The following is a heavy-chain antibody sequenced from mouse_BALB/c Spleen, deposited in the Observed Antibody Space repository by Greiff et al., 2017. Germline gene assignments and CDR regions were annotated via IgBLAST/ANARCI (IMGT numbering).Heavy chain of an antibody. CDR3: ARVYGAYYFDY. Sequence: EVQLQESGPGLVKPSQSLSLTCTVTGYSITSDYAWNWIRQFPGNKLEWMGYISYSGSTSYNPSLKSRISITRDTSKNQFFLQLNSVTTEDTATYYCARVYGAYYFDYWGQGTTLTVSS. J-gene: IGHJ2*01. D-gene: IGHD1-2*01. V-gene: IGHV3-2*02. CDR2: ISYSGST. CDR1: GYSITSDYA.